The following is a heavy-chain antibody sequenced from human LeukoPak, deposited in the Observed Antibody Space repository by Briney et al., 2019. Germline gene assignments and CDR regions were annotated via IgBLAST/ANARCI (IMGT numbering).Heavy chain of an antibody. D-gene: IGHD4-17*01. CDR2: ISYDGSQK. J-gene: IGHJ2*01. Sequence: GGSLRLSCAASGFTFSRYGMHWVRQAPGKGLEWVAVISYDGSQKYYADSVKGRFTIYRDNSKNTLHLQMNSLRAEDTAVYYCARDLSSDYGDYNGPYWYFDLWGRGTLVTVSS. V-gene: IGHV3-30*03. CDR3: ARDLSSDYGDYNGPYWYFDL. CDR1: GFTFSRYG.